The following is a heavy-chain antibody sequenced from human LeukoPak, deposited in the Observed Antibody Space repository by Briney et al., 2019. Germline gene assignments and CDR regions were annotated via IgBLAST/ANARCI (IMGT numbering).Heavy chain of an antibody. V-gene: IGHV3-74*01. CDR3: AREALSGYSSSWYGA. CDR2: INSDGSST. J-gene: IGHJ5*02. Sequence: GGSLRLSCAASGFTFSSYWMHWVRQAPGKGLVWVSRINSDGSSTSYADSAKGRFTISRDNAKNTLYLQMNSLRAEDTAVYYCAREALSGYSSSWYGAWGQGTLVTVSS. CDR1: GFTFSSYW. D-gene: IGHD6-13*01.